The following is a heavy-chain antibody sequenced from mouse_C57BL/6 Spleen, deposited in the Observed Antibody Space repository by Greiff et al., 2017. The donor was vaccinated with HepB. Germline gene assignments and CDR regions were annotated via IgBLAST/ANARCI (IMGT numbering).Heavy chain of an antibody. CDR3: ARGVIYYGNRYAMDY. V-gene: IGHV1-85*01. D-gene: IGHD2-1*01. CDR1: GYTFTSYD. J-gene: IGHJ4*01. CDR2: INPRFGST. Sequence: QVQLQQSGPELVKPGASVKLSCKASGYTFTSYDINWVKQRPGQGLEWIGWINPRFGSTKYNEKFKGKTTLTVDTSSSTAYMELHSLTSEDSAVYFCARGVIYYGNRYAMDYWGQGTSVTVSS.